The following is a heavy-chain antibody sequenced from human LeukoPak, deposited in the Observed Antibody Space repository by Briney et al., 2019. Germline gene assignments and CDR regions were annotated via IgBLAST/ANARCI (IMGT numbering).Heavy chain of an antibody. V-gene: IGHV3-48*04. D-gene: IGHD4-17*01. J-gene: IGHJ4*02. Sequence: GGSLRLSCAASGFTFSSNSMNWVRQAPGKGLEWVSYISSGSSTIYYADSVKGRFTISRDNAKNSLYLQMNSLRAEDTAVYYCARDLDGDYVDYWGQGTLVTVSS. CDR1: GFTFSSNS. CDR3: ARDLDGDYVDY. CDR2: ISSGSSTI.